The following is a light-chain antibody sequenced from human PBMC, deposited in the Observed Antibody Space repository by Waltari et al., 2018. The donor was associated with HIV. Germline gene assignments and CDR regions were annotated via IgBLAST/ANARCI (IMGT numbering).Light chain of an antibody. CDR3: AAWDDSLNGPGVV. CDR2: SNN. CDR1: SSNIGRNT. J-gene: IGLJ2*01. V-gene: IGLV1-44*01. Sequence: QSVLTQPPSASGTPGQRVTISCSGSSSNIGRNTVNWYQQLQGTAPKLLIYSNNQRPSGVPDRFSGSKSGTSASLAISGLQSEDEADYYCAAWDDSLNGPGVVFGGGTKLTVL.